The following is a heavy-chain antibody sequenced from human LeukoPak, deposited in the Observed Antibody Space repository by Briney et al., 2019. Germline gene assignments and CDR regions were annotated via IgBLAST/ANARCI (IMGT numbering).Heavy chain of an antibody. D-gene: IGHD2-15*01. CDR3: ARDSGGSCYPDY. CDR1: GFTFSSYG. Sequence: GGSLRLSCAASGFTFSSYGMHWVRQAPGKGLEWVAVIWYDGSNKYYADSVKGRFTISRDNSKNTLYLQMNSLRAEDTAVYYCARDSGGSCYPDYWGQGTLVTVSS. V-gene: IGHV3-33*01. J-gene: IGHJ4*02. CDR2: IWYDGSNK.